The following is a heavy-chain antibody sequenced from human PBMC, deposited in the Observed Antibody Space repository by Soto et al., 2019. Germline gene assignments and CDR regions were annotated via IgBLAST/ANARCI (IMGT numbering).Heavy chain of an antibody. V-gene: IGHV1-2*02. Sequence: ASVKVSCKASGYTFTGYYMHWVRQAPGQGLEWMGWINPNSGGTNYAQKFQGRVTMTRDTSIGTAYMELSRLRSDDTAVYYCATVYCTNGVCYPRDDLDISAQGTIV. CDR3: ATVYCTNGVCYPRDDLDI. CDR1: GYTFTGYY. D-gene: IGHD2-8*01. J-gene: IGHJ3*02. CDR2: INPNSGGT.